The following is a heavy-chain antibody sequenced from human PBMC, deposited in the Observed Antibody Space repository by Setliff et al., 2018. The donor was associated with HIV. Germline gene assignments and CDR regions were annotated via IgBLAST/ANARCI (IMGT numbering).Heavy chain of an antibody. CDR1: GGSFSSYY. Sequence: SETLSLTCAVYGGSFSSYYGSWIRQPPGKGLEWIGYIYYSGSTNYNPSLKSRVTISVDTSKNQFSLNVNSLTAADTAVYFCARWGDGYNSYDFWGQGTLVTVSS. J-gene: IGHJ4*02. CDR3: ARWGDGYNSYDF. CDR2: IYYSGST. D-gene: IGHD5-12*01. V-gene: IGHV4-59*01.